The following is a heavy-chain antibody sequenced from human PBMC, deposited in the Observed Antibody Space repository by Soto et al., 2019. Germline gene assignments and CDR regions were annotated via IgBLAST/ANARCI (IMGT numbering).Heavy chain of an antibody. CDR3: ARHPGGRYNWLDP. CDR2: IDPSDSYT. Sequence: GEALKISCKGSGYSFTSYWISWVRQMPGKGLEWMGRIDPSDSYTNYSPSFQGHVTISADKSISTAYLQWSSLKASDTAMYYCARHPGGRYNWLDPWGQGTLVTVSS. D-gene: IGHD6-19*01. J-gene: IGHJ5*02. V-gene: IGHV5-10-1*01. CDR1: GYSFTSYW.